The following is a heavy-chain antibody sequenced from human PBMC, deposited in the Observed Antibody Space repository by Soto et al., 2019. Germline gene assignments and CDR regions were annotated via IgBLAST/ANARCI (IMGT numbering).Heavy chain of an antibody. CDR1: GGSISSYY. Sequence: QVQLQESGPGLVKPSETLSLTCTVSGGSISSYYWSWIRQPPGKGLEWIGYIYYSGSTNYNPSLKCRVTFSVETSTNQFALKLSSVTAADTAVYDCARVRYYYDSSGIDYWGQGTLVTVSS. V-gene: IGHV4-59*01. CDR2: IYYSGST. D-gene: IGHD3-22*01. J-gene: IGHJ4*02. CDR3: ARVRYYYDSSGIDY.